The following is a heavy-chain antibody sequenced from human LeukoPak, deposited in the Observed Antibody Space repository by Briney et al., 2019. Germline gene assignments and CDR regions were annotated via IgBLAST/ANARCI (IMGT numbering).Heavy chain of an antibody. CDR2: TDTSGNYI. CDR3: ARGRSITLLRGVAMSDGFDI. Sequence: PGGSLRLSCTASGFTFSNYGMNWVRQAPGKGLEWVSFTDTSGNYIYYGDSVKGRFTISRDNAKNVVFLQMNGLRAEDTAVYYCARGRSITLLRGVAMSDGFDIWGQGAMVAV. J-gene: IGHJ3*02. V-gene: IGHV3-21*01. D-gene: IGHD3-10*01. CDR1: GFTFSNYG.